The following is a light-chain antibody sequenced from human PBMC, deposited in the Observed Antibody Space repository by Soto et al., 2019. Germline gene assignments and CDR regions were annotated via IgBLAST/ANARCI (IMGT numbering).Light chain of an antibody. Sequence: DIQMTQSPSTLSASVGDRVTITCRASQSVGSWLAWYQQKPGKAPKLLIYKASRLESGVPSRVSGSESGTECTLTISNLQPDDFPTDYCQQYHKFWTFGQGTKVEIK. CDR1: QSVGSW. V-gene: IGKV1-5*03. CDR2: KAS. J-gene: IGKJ1*01. CDR3: QQYHKFWT.